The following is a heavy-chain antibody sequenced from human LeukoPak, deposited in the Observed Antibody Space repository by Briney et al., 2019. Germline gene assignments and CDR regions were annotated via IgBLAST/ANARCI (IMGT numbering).Heavy chain of an antibody. J-gene: IGHJ4*02. CDR1: GFTFNGYE. V-gene: IGHV3-48*03. D-gene: IGHD1-14*01. CDR3: ARGNNRCLDY. Sequence: PGGSLRLSCVASGFTFNGYEMNWVPQAPGKGLEWVSYITSGSTIYYADSVKGRFTISRDNAKNSLYLQMNSLRADDTAVYYCARGNNRCLDYWGRGTLVTVSS. CDR2: ITSGSTI.